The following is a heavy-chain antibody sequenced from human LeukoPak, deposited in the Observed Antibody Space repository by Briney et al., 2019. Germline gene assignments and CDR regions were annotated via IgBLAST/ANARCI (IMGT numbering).Heavy chain of an antibody. CDR2: ISSSSYT. J-gene: IGHJ6*04. D-gene: IGHD2-15*01. Sequence: PGGSLRLSCAASGFTFSDYYMSWIRQAPGKGLEWVSYISSSSYTNYADSVKGRFTISRDNAKNSLYLQMNSLRAEDTAVYYCARLYCSGGSCHKDYYYYGVDVWGKGTTVTVSS. V-gene: IGHV3-11*06. CDR3: ARLYCSGGSCHKDYYYYGVDV. CDR1: GFTFSDYY.